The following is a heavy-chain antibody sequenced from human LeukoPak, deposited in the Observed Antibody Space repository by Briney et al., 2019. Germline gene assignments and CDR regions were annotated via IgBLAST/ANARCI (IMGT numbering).Heavy chain of an antibody. V-gene: IGHV3-66*01. CDR1: GFTVSSNY. CDR2: IYSGGST. CDR3: AREGIGSGSYYNGDGYFDY. D-gene: IGHD3-10*01. J-gene: IGHJ4*02. Sequence: PGGSLRLSCAASGFTVSSNYMSWVRQAPGKGLEWVSVIYSGGSTYYADSVKGRFTISRDNSKNTLYLQMNSLRAEDTAVYYCAREGIGSGSYYNGDGYFDYWGQGTLVTVSS.